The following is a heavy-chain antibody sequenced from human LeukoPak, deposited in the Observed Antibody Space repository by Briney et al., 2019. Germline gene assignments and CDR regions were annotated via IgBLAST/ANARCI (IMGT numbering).Heavy chain of an antibody. CDR2: INPNSGGT. J-gene: IGHJ6*03. Sequence: ASVKVSCKASGYTFTGYYMHWVRQAPGQGLEWVGWINPNSGGTNYAQKFQGRVTMTRDTSISTAYMELSRLRSDDTAVYYCARTAMVRGVMGPYYMDVWGKGTTVTISS. V-gene: IGHV1-2*02. D-gene: IGHD3-10*01. CDR1: GYTFTGYY. CDR3: ARTAMVRGVMGPYYMDV.